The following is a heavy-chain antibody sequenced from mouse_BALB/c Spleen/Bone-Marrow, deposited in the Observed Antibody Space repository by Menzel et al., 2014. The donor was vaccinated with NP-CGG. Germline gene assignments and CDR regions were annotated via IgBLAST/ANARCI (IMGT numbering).Heavy chain of an antibody. Sequence: EVKLMESGPSLVKPSQPLSLTCSVTGDSITNAYWNWIRKFPGNKIDYMGYISYSGNTYYNPSLKSRISITRDTSKNQFYLQLNSVTTEDTATYFCARGTGYYFDYWGQGTTLMVSS. CDR3: ARGTGYYFDY. D-gene: IGHD3-3*01. CDR1: GDSITNAY. V-gene: IGHV3-8*02. CDR2: ISYSGNT. J-gene: IGHJ2*01.